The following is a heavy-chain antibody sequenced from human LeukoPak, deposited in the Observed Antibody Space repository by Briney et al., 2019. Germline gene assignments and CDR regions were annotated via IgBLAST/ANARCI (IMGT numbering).Heavy chain of an antibody. J-gene: IGHJ4*02. Sequence: SETLSLTCTVSGGSISSNSYYWGWIRQPPGKGLKWIGSIYYSGSTYYNPSLKSRVTISVDTSKNQFSLRLTSVTAADTAVYYCARQTGSGLFILPGGQGTLVTVSS. CDR3: ARQTGSGLFILP. CDR1: GGSISSNSYY. V-gene: IGHV4-39*01. CDR2: IYYSGST. D-gene: IGHD3/OR15-3a*01.